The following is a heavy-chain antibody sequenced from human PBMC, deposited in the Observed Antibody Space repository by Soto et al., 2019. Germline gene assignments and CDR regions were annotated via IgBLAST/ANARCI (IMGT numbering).Heavy chain of an antibody. J-gene: IGHJ4*02. V-gene: IGHV4-59*01. D-gene: IGHD3-10*01. Sequence: PSETLSLTCTVSGGSISSYYWSWIRQPPGKGLEWIGYIYYSGSTNYNPSLKIQVTISVDTSKNQFSLKLSSVTSADTAVYYCARDSSTSGNPDWGQGTLVTVSS. CDR3: ARDSSTSGNPD. CDR2: IYYSGST. CDR1: GGSISSYY.